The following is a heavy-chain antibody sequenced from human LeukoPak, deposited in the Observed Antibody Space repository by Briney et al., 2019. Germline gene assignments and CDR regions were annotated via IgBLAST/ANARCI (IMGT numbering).Heavy chain of an antibody. CDR2: ISSSSDDI. Sequence: GGSLRLSCAASGFTFSSYTMNWVRQAPGKGLEWVSSISSSSDDIYYADSVKGRFTISRDNAKNSLFLQMNSLRAEDTALYYCARSSVWAFDIWGQGTMVTVSS. J-gene: IGHJ3*02. CDR1: GFTFSSYT. V-gene: IGHV3-21*04. CDR3: ARSSVWAFDI. D-gene: IGHD1-14*01.